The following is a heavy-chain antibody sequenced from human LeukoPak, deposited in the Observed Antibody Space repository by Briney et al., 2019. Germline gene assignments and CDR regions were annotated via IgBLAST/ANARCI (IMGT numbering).Heavy chain of an antibody. CDR2: IYYSGST. V-gene: IGHV4-59*12. CDR3: ARDLAGQRGYDWFDP. J-gene: IGHJ5*02. D-gene: IGHD5-18*01. Sequence: SETLSLTCTVSGGSISSYYWSWIRQPPGKGLEWIGYIYYSGSTNYNPSLKSRVTISVDTSKNQFSLKLSSVTAADTAVYYCARDLAGQRGYDWFDPWGQGTLVTVSS. CDR1: GGSISSYY.